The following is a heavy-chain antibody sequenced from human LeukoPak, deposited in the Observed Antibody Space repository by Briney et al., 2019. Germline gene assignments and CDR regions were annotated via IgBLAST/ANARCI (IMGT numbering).Heavy chain of an antibody. CDR3: TTDYYYARYFDY. J-gene: IGHJ4*02. D-gene: IGHD3-10*01. CDR1: GFTFSNAW. Sequence: GGSLRLSCGASGFTFSNAWMSWVRQAPGKGLEWVGRIKSKTDGGTTDYAAPVKGRFTISRDDSKNTLYLQMNSLKTEDTAVYYCTTDYYYARYFDYWGQGTLVTVSS. V-gene: IGHV3-15*01. CDR2: IKSKTDGGTT.